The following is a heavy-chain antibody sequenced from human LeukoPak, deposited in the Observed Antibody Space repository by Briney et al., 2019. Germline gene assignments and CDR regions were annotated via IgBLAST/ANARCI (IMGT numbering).Heavy chain of an antibody. J-gene: IGHJ4*02. D-gene: IGHD3-10*01. Sequence: GGSLRLSCAASGFTFSSYSMNWVRQAPGKGLEWVSTISGSGSNTFYADSVKGRFTISRDNSKNTLYLQMNSLRAEDTAVYYCARDGSYYYGSGRDRWGQGTLVTVSS. CDR2: ISGSGSNT. CDR1: GFTFSSYS. CDR3: ARDGSYYYGSGRDR. V-gene: IGHV3-23*01.